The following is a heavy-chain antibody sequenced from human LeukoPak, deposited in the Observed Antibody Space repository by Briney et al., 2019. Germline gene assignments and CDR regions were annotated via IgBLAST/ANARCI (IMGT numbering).Heavy chain of an antibody. CDR2: IYSGGST. CDR3: ARNLGVARGSWYYFDY. J-gene: IGHJ4*02. Sequence: GGSLRLSCAASGFTVSSNYMSWVRQAPGKGLEWVSVIYSGGSTYYADSVKGRFTISRHNSKNTLYLQMNSLRAEDTAVYYCARNLGVARGSWYYFDYWGQGTLVTVSS. D-gene: IGHD6-13*01. V-gene: IGHV3-53*04. CDR1: GFTVSSNY.